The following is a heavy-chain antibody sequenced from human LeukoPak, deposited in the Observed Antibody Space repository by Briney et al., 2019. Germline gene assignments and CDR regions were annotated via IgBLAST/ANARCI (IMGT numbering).Heavy chain of an antibody. Sequence: SETLSLTCTVSGGSISSYYWSWIRQPPGKGLEWIGEINHSGSTNYNPSLKSRVTISVDTSKNQFSLKLSSVTAADTAVYYCARSHTTRWGQGTLVTVSS. J-gene: IGHJ4*02. CDR3: ARSHTTR. CDR1: GGSISSYY. CDR2: INHSGST. V-gene: IGHV4-34*01. D-gene: IGHD4-17*01.